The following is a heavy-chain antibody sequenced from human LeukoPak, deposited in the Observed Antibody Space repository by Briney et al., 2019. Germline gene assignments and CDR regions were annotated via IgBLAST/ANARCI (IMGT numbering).Heavy chain of an antibody. Sequence: GGSLTLSCAASGFTFSDYSMSWVRQAPGKGLDWVSTISSYGGSTYYADSVKGRFTISRDNSKNTLYLQMHSLRAEDTALYFCAKDSPSVTATPHDYWGRGARVTVS. CDR3: AKDSPSVTATPHDY. V-gene: IGHV3-23*01. CDR2: ISSYGGST. CDR1: GFTFSDYS. J-gene: IGHJ4*02. D-gene: IGHD2-21*02.